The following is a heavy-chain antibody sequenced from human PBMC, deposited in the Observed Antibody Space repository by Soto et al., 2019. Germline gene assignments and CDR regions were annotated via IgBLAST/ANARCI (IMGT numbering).Heavy chain of an antibody. CDR1: GDSINSDKYY. D-gene: IGHD1-26*01. CDR3: ARGPRGVGATFRRSSHGMDV. CDR2: INHSGST. Sequence: SETLSLTCSVSGDSINSDKYYWGWIRQPPGKGLEWIGEINHSGSTNYNPSLKSRVTISVDTSKNQFSLKLSSVTAADTAVYYCARGPRGVGATFRRSSHGMDVWGQGTTVTVSS. V-gene: IGHV4-39*07. J-gene: IGHJ6*02.